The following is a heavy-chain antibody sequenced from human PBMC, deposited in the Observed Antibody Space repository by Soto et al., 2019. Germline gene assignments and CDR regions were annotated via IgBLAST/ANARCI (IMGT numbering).Heavy chain of an antibody. CDR2: IYYSGST. Sequence: SETLSLTCTVSGGSISSSSYYWGWIRQPPGKGLEWIGSIYYSGSTYYNPSLKSRVTISVDTSKNQFSLKLSSVTAADTAVYYCERHRVIYCSSTSDLPCLSDNWFDPWGQGTLVTVYS. D-gene: IGHD2-2*01. V-gene: IGHV4-39*01. J-gene: IGHJ5*02. CDR1: GGSISSSSYY. CDR3: ERHRVIYCSSTSDLPCLSDNWFDP.